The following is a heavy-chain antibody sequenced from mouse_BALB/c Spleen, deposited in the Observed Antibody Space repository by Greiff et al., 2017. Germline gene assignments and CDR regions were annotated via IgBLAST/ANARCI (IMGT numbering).Heavy chain of an antibody. D-gene: IGHD1-1*02. CDR1: GYSITSDYA. CDR3: ARRWSDGGFAY. Sequence: EVQLQESGPGLVKPSQSLSLTCTVTGYSITSDYAWNWIRQFPGNKLEWMGYISYSGSTSYNPSLKSRISITRDTSKNQFFLQLNSVTTEDTATYYCARRWSDGGFAYWGQGTLVTVSA. J-gene: IGHJ3*01. CDR2: ISYSGST. V-gene: IGHV3-2*02.